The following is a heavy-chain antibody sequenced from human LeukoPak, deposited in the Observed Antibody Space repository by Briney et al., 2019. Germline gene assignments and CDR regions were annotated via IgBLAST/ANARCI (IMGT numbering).Heavy chain of an antibody. CDR1: GFTFGDYA. CDR2: IRSKAYGGTT. D-gene: IGHD6-13*01. J-gene: IGHJ6*02. V-gene: IGHV3-49*03. Sequence: GGSLRLSCTASGFTFGDYAMSWFRQAPGKGLEWVGFIRSKAYGGTTEYAASVKGRFTISRDDSKSIAYLQMNSLKTEDTAVYYCTSPSSDSIAAALYYYYGMDVWGQGTTVTVSS. CDR3: TSPSSDSIAAALYYYYGMDV.